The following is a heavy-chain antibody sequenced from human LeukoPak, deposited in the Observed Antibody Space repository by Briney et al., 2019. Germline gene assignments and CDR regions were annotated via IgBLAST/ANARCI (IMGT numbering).Heavy chain of an antibody. D-gene: IGHD7-27*01. CDR1: GYTFIDYY. Sequence: ASVKVSCKASGYTFIDYYIHWVRQVPGQGLEWVGWINCINGATDYAQKFQGRVTMTRDSPISTAYMDLSSLRSDDTAVYYCARVNRGSLDYWGQGALVTVSS. V-gene: IGHV1-2*02. CDR3: ARVNRGSLDY. J-gene: IGHJ4*02. CDR2: INCINGAT.